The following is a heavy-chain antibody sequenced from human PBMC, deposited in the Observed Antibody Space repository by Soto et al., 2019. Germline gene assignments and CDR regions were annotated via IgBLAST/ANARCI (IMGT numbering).Heavy chain of an antibody. CDR1: GYTFTSYG. Sequence: ASVKVSCKASGYTFTSYGISWVRQAPGQGLEWMGWINPNSGGTNYAQKFQGWVTMTRDTSISTAYMELSRLRSDDTAVYYCARGYGSGTPGDYWGQGTLVTVSS. CDR2: INPNSGGT. J-gene: IGHJ4*02. V-gene: IGHV1-2*04. CDR3: ARGYGSGTPGDY. D-gene: IGHD3-10*01.